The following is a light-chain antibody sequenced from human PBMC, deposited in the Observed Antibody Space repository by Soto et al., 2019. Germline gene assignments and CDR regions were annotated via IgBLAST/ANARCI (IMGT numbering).Light chain of an antibody. CDR3: QSYDSCLSGGV. J-gene: IGLJ1*01. CDR1: SSNIGAGYD. Sequence: SVLTQPPSVSGAPGQRVTISCTGGSSNIGAGYDVHWYQQLPGTAPKLLIYGNSNRPSGVPDRFSGSKSGTSASLAVTGLQAEDEAAYYCQSYDSCLSGGVFGTGTKVTVL. V-gene: IGLV1-40*01. CDR2: GNS.